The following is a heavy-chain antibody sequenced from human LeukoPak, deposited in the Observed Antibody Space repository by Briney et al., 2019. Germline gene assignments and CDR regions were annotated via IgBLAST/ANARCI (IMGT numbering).Heavy chain of an antibody. CDR1: GFTFTDYA. CDR2: IRYDGTTT. V-gene: IGHV3-30*02. J-gene: IGHJ4*02. Sequence: GGSLRLSCVASGFTFTDYAMHWVRQAPGKGLEWVAFIRYDGTTTYYADSVKGRSSISGDNSKNALYLQMNSLRAEDTAVYYCATANFPSPHNYYDSSGYSLDDWGQGTLVTVSS. D-gene: IGHD3-22*01. CDR3: ATANFPSPHNYYDSSGYSLDD.